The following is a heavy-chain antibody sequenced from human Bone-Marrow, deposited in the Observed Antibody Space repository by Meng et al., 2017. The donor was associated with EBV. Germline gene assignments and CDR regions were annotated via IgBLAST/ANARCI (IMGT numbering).Heavy chain of an antibody. Sequence: QVRGPGPGQPVEVFSITCSGSGAAIRGRCFLWGRRRHSPGEGLEWIASIYYSGITYYNPSLKSRVSISVDTSNNQFSLRLTSVTAADTAVYYCATVKGGNYFPWFDPWGQGTLVTVSS. J-gene: IGHJ5*02. D-gene: IGHD3-9*01. CDR3: ATVKGGNYFPWFDP. CDR1: GAAIRGRCFL. CDR2: IYYSGIT. V-gene: IGHV4-39*07.